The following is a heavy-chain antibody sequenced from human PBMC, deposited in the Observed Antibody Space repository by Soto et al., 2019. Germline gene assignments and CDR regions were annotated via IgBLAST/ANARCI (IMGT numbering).Heavy chain of an antibody. Sequence: GGSLRLAWSGSGVTFRVYAVHCFRQTPGKGLEWVTVISDDGSKTYYADSVKGRFSVSRDDSTNMVFLQMSSLRSEDTAVYHCARAYQLTYYFDDWGPGTPVTVSS. CDR1: GVTFRVYA. CDR3: ARAYQLTYYFDD. V-gene: IGHV3-30*14. J-gene: IGHJ4*02. D-gene: IGHD3-9*01. CDR2: ISDDGSKT.